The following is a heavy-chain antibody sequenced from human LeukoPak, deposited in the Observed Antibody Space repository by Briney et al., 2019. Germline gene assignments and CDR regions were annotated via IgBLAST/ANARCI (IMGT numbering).Heavy chain of an antibody. Sequence: PGGSLRLSCAASGFTVSTNYMSWVRQAPGKGLEWVSIIYDSGTTHYADSVKGRFTISRDNLRNTLYLQMNSLRAEDTAVYYCASHWGGYWGQGTLATVSS. CDR1: GFTVSTNY. CDR3: ASHWGGY. J-gene: IGHJ4*02. V-gene: IGHV3-53*01. CDR2: IYDSGTT. D-gene: IGHD3-16*01.